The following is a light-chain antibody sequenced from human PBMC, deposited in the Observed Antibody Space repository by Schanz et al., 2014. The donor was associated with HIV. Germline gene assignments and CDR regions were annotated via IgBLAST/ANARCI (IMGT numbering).Light chain of an antibody. CDR2: GAS. V-gene: IGKV3-15*01. Sequence: EIVLTQSPGSLSLSPGGRATLSCGASQRLSSSYLAWYQQKPGQAPRLLIYGASTRATGIPARFSGSGSGTEFTLTISSLQSEDFATYYCLQHNTYPRTFGQGTKVEIK. CDR3: LQHNTYPRT. CDR1: QRLSSSY. J-gene: IGKJ1*01.